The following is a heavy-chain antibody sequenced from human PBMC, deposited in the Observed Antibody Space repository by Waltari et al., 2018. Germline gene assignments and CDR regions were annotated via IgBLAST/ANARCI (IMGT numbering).Heavy chain of an antibody. CDR2: IIPSFGTA. Sequence: QVQLVQSGAEVKKPGSSVKVSCTASGGTFSSYAIRWVRQAPGQGLEWRGGIIPSFGTANYAQKFQGRVTITADESTSTAYMELSSLRSEDTAVYYCARERYCGGDCFLGYWGQGTLVTVSS. CDR1: GGTFSSYA. CDR3: ARERYCGGDCFLGY. D-gene: IGHD2-21*02. V-gene: IGHV1-69*01. J-gene: IGHJ4*02.